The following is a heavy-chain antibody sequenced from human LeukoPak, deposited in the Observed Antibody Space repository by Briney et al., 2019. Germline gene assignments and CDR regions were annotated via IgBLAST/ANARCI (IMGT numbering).Heavy chain of an antibody. Sequence: PGGSLRLACTASGFTFSSYAMSWVRQAPGKGLEWVSAISGSGRSTYYADSVKGRFTISRDNSKNTLYLQMNSLRAEDTAVYYCAKDLITIFNWFDPWGQGTLVTVSS. CDR2: ISGSGRST. V-gene: IGHV3-23*01. CDR3: AKDLITIFNWFDP. J-gene: IGHJ5*02. CDR1: GFTFSSYA. D-gene: IGHD3-3*01.